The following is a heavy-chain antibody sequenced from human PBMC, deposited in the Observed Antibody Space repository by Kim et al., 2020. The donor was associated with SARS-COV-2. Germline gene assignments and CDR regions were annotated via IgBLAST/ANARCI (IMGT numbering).Heavy chain of an antibody. CDR3: ARMVYSVAEYFQH. Sequence: YAQQFQGREPITADESTSTAYMELSSLRSEDTAVYYCARMVYSVAEYFQHWGQGTLVTVSS. J-gene: IGHJ1*01. D-gene: IGHD2-8*01. V-gene: IGHV1-69*01.